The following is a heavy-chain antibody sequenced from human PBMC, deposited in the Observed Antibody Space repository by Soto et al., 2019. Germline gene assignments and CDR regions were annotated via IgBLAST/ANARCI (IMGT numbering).Heavy chain of an antibody. J-gene: IGHJ4*02. CDR2: ISHDGRVT. CDR1: GFTFNSLS. D-gene: IGHD2-21*02. V-gene: IGHV3-30*04. Sequence: QVQLVESGGGMVQPGTSLRLSCAASGFTFNSLSLHWVRQRPDKGLEWVAVISHDGRVTFYADFVKGRFTVSRDNSKNTIYLQVNSLRAEDTAVYYWAREPYGDRQYFDYWGQGTLVTVSS. CDR3: AREPYGDRQYFDY.